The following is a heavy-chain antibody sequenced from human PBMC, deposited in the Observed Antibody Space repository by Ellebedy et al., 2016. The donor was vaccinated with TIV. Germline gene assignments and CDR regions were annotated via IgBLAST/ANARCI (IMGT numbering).Heavy chain of an antibody. D-gene: IGHD3-16*01. CDR3: VRRIGARPPDY. CDR2: IYYGVTT. CDR1: SGSISSSTYY. V-gene: IGHV4-39*01. Sequence: SETLSLTXTVSSGSISSSTYYWGWIRQPPGKGPKWIGSIYYGVTTDYNPSLKSRATISVDTSKNQFSLKLSSVTAADTAVYYCVRRIGARPPDYWGQGTLVTVSS. J-gene: IGHJ4*02.